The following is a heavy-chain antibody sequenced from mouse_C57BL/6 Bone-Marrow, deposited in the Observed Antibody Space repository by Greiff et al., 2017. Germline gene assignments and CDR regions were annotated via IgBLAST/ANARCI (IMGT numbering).Heavy chain of an antibody. CDR2: IYPGDGDT. Sequence: VKLMESGAELVKPGASVKISCKASGYAFSSYWMTWVKQRPGKGLEWIGQIYPGDGDTNYNGKFKGKATLTADKSSSTAYMQLSSLTSEDSAVYFCARYDYFFDYWGKGTTLTVSS. J-gene: IGHJ2*01. CDR3: ARYDYFFDY. V-gene: IGHV1-80*01. D-gene: IGHD2-4*01. CDR1: GYAFSSYW.